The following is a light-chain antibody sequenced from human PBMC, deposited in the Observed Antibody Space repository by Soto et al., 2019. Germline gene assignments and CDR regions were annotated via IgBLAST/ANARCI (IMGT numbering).Light chain of an antibody. V-gene: IGKV3-20*01. CDR1: QTVSSS. Sequence: EIVLTQSPGTLSLSPGERATLSCRASQTVSSSLVWYQQKPGQAPRVLIYGASSRATGIPDRFSGSGSGTDSTLTISRLEPEDLAVYYCQQYGSAPHTFGQGTKVEIK. CDR2: GAS. CDR3: QQYGSAPHT. J-gene: IGKJ2*01.